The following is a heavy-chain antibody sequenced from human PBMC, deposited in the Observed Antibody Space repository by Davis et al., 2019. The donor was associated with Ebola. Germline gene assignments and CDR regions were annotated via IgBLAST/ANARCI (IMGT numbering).Heavy chain of an antibody. CDR1: GDSVPSNSAA. J-gene: IGHJ2*01. Sequence: SQTPSLTRAISGDSVPSNSAAWNWIRQSPSRGLEWLGRTYYRSKWYNDYAVSVKSRITINPDTSKNQFSLQLNSVTPEDTAVYYCARAVGWANWYFDLWGRGTLVTVSS. CDR3: ARAVGWANWYFDL. V-gene: IGHV6-1*01. CDR2: TYYRSKWYN. D-gene: IGHD1-26*01.